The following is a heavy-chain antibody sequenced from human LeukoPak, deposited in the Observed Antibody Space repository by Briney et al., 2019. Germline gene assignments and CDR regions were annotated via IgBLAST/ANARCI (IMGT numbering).Heavy chain of an antibody. J-gene: IGHJ4*02. Sequence: GGSLRLSCAASGFTFRTFGMNWLRQAPGKGLEWVSYLSGGRDVIYYAESVRGRFTISRDNAKNSLYLQMNSLRDEDTAVYYCARDFRYQESSGYYSFDYWGQGTLVTVSS. D-gene: IGHD3-22*01. CDR1: GFTFRTFG. V-gene: IGHV3-48*02. CDR3: ARDFRYQESSGYYSFDY. CDR2: LSGGRDVI.